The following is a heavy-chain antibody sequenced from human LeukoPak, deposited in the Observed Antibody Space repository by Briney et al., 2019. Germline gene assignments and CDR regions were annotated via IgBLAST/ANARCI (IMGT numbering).Heavy chain of an antibody. Sequence: SETLSLTCTVSGGSISSSSYYWGWIRQPPGKGLEWIGYIYYSGSTNYNPSLKSRVTISVDTSKNQFSLKLSSVTAADTAVYYCARVPAANYYDILTGYYASWFDPWGQGTLVTVSS. CDR3: ARVPAANYYDILTGYYASWFDP. D-gene: IGHD3-9*01. V-gene: IGHV4-61*05. CDR2: IYYSGST. CDR1: GGSISSSSYY. J-gene: IGHJ5*02.